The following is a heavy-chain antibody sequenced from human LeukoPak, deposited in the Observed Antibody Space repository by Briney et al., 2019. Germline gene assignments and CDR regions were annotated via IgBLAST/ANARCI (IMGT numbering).Heavy chain of an antibody. CDR2: IDPSDSYT. CDR1: GYIFTSYW. J-gene: IGHJ3*02. Sequence: GESLQISCKGSGYIFTSYWISWVRQLPGEGLEWRGRIDPSDSYTNYSPSFQGHVTISADKSISTAYLQWSSLKASDTAMYYCARGGAVERYCSSTSCYWVDAFDIWGQGTMVTVSS. CDR3: ARGGAVERYCSSTSCYWVDAFDI. D-gene: IGHD2-2*01. V-gene: IGHV5-10-1*01.